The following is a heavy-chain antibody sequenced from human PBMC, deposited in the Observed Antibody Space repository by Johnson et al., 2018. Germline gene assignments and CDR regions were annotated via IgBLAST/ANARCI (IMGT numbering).Heavy chain of an antibody. CDR3: ARDRGYGSGSYGAFDI. CDR2: ISYDGSNK. CDR1: GFTFSTYV. J-gene: IGHJ3*02. V-gene: IGHV3-30-3*01. Sequence: QVQLVQSGGGVVQPGRSLRLSCAASGFTFSTYVMEWVRQAPGKGLEWVAVISYDGSNKYYADSVKGRFTLSRDNSKNTLYLQRNSLSAEDTAVYYCARDRGYGSGSYGAFDIWGQGTMVTVSS. D-gene: IGHD3-10*01.